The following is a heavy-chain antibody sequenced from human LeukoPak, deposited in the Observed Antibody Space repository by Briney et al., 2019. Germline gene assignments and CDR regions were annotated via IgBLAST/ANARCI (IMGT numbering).Heavy chain of an antibody. CDR3: AKLEYWVRY. CDR2: INHGGGT. V-gene: IGHV4-39*02. Sequence: SETLSLTCNVSGGSVSRSNYYWAWIRQPPGKGLEWIATINHGGGTHENPSLKSRVTISVDTSTNNFFLKLSSVTAADTAVYDCAKLEYWVRYWGRGTLVTVSS. J-gene: IGHJ4*02. D-gene: IGHD2/OR15-2a*01. CDR1: GGSVSRSNYY.